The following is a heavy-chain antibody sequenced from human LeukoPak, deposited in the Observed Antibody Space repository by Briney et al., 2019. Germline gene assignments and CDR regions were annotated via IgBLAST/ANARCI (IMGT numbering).Heavy chain of an antibody. D-gene: IGHD6-6*01. CDR2: IHYSGST. CDR3: ARSSVHGMDV. CDR1: GGSISSYY. V-gene: IGHV4-59*01. Sequence: PSETLSLTCTVSGGSISSYYWSWIRQPPGEGLEWIGYIHYSGSTNYNPSLKSRVTISVDTSKNQFSLKLSSVTAADTAVYYCARSSVHGMDVWGQGTTVTVSS. J-gene: IGHJ6*02.